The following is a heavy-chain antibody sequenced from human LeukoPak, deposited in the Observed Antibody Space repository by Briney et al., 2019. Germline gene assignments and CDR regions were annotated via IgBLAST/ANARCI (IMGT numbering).Heavy chain of an antibody. Sequence: PSGTLSLTCAVSGGSISSSNWWSWVRQPPGKGLEWIGEIYHSGSTNYNPSLKSRVTISVDKSKNQFSLKLSSVTAADTAVYYCARDAFRGYCSGGSCWNWFDPWGQGTLVTVSS. V-gene: IGHV4-4*02. D-gene: IGHD2-15*01. J-gene: IGHJ5*02. CDR2: IYHSGST. CDR3: ARDAFRGYCSGGSCWNWFDP. CDR1: GGSISSSNW.